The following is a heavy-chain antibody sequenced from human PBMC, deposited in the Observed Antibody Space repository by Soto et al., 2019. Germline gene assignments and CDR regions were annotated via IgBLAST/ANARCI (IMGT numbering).Heavy chain of an antibody. Sequence: QVQLVQSGAEVKKPGFSVKVSCKASGCTFSSYTISWVRQAPGQGLEWMGRIIPILGIANYAHKFQVRVRITADKSTSTAYMELRSLRSDDTAVYYSARAPSGDAFPAYWGQGTLVTVSS. V-gene: IGHV1-69*02. CDR2: IIPILGIA. CDR3: ARAPSGDAFPAY. J-gene: IGHJ4*02. CDR1: GCTFSSYT. D-gene: IGHD5-12*01.